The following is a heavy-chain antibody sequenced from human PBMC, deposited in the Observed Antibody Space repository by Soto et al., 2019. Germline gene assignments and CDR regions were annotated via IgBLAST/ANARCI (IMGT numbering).Heavy chain of an antibody. J-gene: IGHJ6*03. Sequence: ASVKVSCKASGYTFTSYAMHWVRQAPGQRLEWMGWINAGNGNTKYSQKFQGRVTITRDTSASTAYMELSSLRSEDTAVFYCARGPPVRVLKFPYYYYMDVWGKGTTVTVSS. CDR3: ARGPPVRVLKFPYYYYMDV. CDR2: INAGNGNT. CDR1: GYTFTSYA. D-gene: IGHD2-8*01. V-gene: IGHV1-3*01.